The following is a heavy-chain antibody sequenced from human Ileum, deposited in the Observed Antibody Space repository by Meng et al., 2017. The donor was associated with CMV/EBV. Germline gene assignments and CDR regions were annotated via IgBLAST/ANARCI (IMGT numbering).Heavy chain of an antibody. J-gene: IGHJ4*02. D-gene: IGHD3-16*01. CDR1: GFTFSTYW. CDR3: EGQRGSSPFGF. V-gene: IGHV3-7*01. CDR2: INEHGSEK. Sequence: GESLKISCAASGFTFSTYWMAWVRQAPGKGLEWVACINEHGSEKYYVDSVKGRFTVSRDNAKNSLHLQMDSLRGDDTAVYYCEGQRGSSPFGFWGQGTRVT.